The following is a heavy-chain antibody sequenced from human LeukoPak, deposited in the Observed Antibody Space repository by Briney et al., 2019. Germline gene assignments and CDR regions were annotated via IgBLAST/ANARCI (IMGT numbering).Heavy chain of an antibody. Sequence: PSETLSLTCTVSGGSISSGGYYWSWIRQHPGKGLEWIGYIYYSGSTYYNPSLKSRVTISVDTSKNQFSLKLSSVTAADTAVYYCATLNRAVGAFDIRGQGTMVTVSS. CDR2: IYYSGST. CDR3: ATLNRAVGAFDI. V-gene: IGHV4-31*03. J-gene: IGHJ3*02. D-gene: IGHD1-14*01. CDR1: GGSISSGGYY.